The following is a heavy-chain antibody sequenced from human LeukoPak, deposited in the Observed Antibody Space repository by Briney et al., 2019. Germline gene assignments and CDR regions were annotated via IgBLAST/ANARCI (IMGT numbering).Heavy chain of an antibody. CDR2: IYSGGST. Sequence: PGGSLRLYCAASGFTVSSNYMSWVRQAPGKGREWVSVIYSGGSTYYAHSVKGRFTISRDNSKNTRYLQMNTVRDEDTAVYYCATAGAPYCSYLDFWGKGTTVTVSS. V-gene: IGHV3-53*01. CDR3: ATAGAPYCSYLDF. CDR1: GFTVSSNY. J-gene: IGHJ6*03. D-gene: IGHD1-1*01.